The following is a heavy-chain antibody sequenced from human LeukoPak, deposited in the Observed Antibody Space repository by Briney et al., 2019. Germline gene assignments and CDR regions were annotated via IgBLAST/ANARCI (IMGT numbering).Heavy chain of an antibody. J-gene: IGHJ3*02. D-gene: IGHD3-3*01. V-gene: IGHV3-9*01. Sequence: SLRLSCAASGFIFDDHGMHWVRQAPGKGLEWVSGISWSSGIIGYADSVKGRFTISRDNAKNSLYLQMESLRAEDTAVYYCAKDTGSPADAITMEDNAFDIWGQGTMVTVSS. CDR2: ISWSSGII. CDR1: GFIFDDHG. CDR3: AKDTGSPADAITMEDNAFDI.